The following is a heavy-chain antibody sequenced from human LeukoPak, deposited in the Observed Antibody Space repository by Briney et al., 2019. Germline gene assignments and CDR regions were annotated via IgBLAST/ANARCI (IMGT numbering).Heavy chain of an antibody. J-gene: IGHJ6*02. V-gene: IGHV1-18*01. CDR2: ISAYNGNT. CDR1: GYTFTSYG. CDR3: ARGNDPRFDYYYYGMDV. Sequence: ASVKVSRKASGYTFTSYGISWVRQAPGQGLEWMGWISAYNGNTNYAQKLQGRVTMTTDTSTSTAYMELRSLRSDDTAVYYCARGNDPRFDYYYYGMDVWGQGTTVTVSS. D-gene: IGHD3-10*01.